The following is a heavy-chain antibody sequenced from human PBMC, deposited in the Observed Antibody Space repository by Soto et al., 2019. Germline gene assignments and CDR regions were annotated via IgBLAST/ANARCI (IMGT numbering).Heavy chain of an antibody. J-gene: IGHJ3*02. V-gene: IGHV5-51*01. CDR3: ARPPYYYDSSGYYTSSAFDI. CDR1: GYSFTSYW. Sequence: GESLKISCKGSGYSFTSYWIGWVRRMPGKGLEWMGIIYPGDSDTRYSPSFQGQVTISADKSISTAYLQWSSLKASDTAMYYCARPPYYYDSSGYYTSSAFDIWGQGTMVTVSS. CDR2: IYPGDSDT. D-gene: IGHD3-22*01.